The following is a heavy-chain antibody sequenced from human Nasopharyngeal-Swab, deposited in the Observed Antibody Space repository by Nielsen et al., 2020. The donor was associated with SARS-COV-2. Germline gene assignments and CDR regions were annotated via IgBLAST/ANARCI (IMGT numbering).Heavy chain of an antibody. D-gene: IGHD3-16*02. V-gene: IGHV3-15*01. CDR2: IKSKTDGGTT. Sequence: GGSLRLSCAASGFTFSNAWMSWVRQAPGKGLEWVGRIKSKTDGGTTDYAAPVKGRFTISRDDSKNTLYLQMNSLKTEDTAVYYCTTESVWGSYRYLGYYYYYGTDVWGQGTTVTVSS. CDR1: GFTFSNAW. J-gene: IGHJ6*02. CDR3: TTESVWGSYRYLGYYYYYGTDV.